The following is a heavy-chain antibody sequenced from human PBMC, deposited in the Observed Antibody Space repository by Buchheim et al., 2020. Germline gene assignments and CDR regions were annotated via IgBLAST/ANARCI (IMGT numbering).Heavy chain of an antibody. V-gene: IGHV3-48*04. J-gene: IGHJ4*02. Sequence: EVQLVESGGGLVQPGGSLRLSCAASGFTFSSYSMNWVRQAPGKGLEWVSYISSSSSTIYYADSVKGRFTISRDNAKNSLYLQMSSLRVEDTAVYYCARAGSVGSVDFWGQGTL. CDR2: ISSSSSTI. CDR1: GFTFSSYS. CDR3: ARAGSVGSVDF. D-gene: IGHD3-10*01.